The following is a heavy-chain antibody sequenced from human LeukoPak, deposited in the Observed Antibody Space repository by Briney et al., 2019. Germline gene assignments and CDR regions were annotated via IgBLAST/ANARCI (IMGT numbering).Heavy chain of an antibody. CDR2: IYYSGST. V-gene: IGHV4-59*01. D-gene: IGHD1-26*01. Sequence: SETLSLTCTVSGASISDYYWTWIRQPPGKGLGWVGYIYYSGSTKYSPSLKSRVSISVDTSRNQFSLKVNSVTAADTAVYYCARDSLGYGMDVWGQGTTVTVSS. CDR3: ARDSLGYGMDV. CDR1: GASISDYY. J-gene: IGHJ6*02.